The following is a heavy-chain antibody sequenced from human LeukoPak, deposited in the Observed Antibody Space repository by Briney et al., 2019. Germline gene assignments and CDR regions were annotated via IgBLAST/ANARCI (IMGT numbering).Heavy chain of an antibody. CDR1: GGSISSSSCY. D-gene: IGHD1-26*01. V-gene: IGHV4-39*01. CDR3: ARTAGATNRPTNAFDI. Sequence: PSETLSLTCTVSGGSISSSSCYWGWIRQPPGKGLEWIGSIYYSGSTYYNPSLKSRVTISVDTSKNQFSLKLSSVTAADTAVYYCARTAGATNRPTNAFDIWGQGTMVTVSS. J-gene: IGHJ3*02. CDR2: IYYSGST.